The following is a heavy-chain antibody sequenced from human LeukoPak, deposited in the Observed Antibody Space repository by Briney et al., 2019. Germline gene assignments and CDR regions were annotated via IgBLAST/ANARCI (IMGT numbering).Heavy chain of an antibody. Sequence: GGSLRLSCAASGFTFSSYWMSWVRQAPGKGLEWVANIKQDGSDRYYVDSVKGRFTISRDNAKNSLYLQMNSLRAEDTAVYYCARDLGYCSSTSCYYYFDYWGQGTLVTVSS. J-gene: IGHJ4*02. D-gene: IGHD2-2*01. CDR2: IKQDGSDR. CDR3: ARDLGYCSSTSCYYYFDY. V-gene: IGHV3-7*01. CDR1: GFTFSSYW.